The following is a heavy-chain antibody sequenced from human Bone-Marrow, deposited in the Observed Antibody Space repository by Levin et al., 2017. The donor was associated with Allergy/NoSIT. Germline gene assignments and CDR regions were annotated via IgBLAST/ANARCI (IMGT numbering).Heavy chain of an antibody. CDR1: GGSISSSSYY. V-gene: IGHV4-39*07. CDR3: ARDYDSSGYYYAPQYYFDY. Sequence: NPSETLSLTCTVSGGSISSSSYYWGWIRQPPGTGLEWIGSIYYSGSTYYNPSLKSRVTISVDTSKNQFSLKLSSVTAADTAVYYCARDYDSSGYYYAPQYYFDYWGQGTLVTVSS. CDR2: IYYSGST. D-gene: IGHD3-22*01. J-gene: IGHJ4*02.